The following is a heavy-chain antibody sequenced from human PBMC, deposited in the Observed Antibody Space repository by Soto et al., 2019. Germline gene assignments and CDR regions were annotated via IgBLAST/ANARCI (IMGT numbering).Heavy chain of an antibody. CDR3: XXXXXXYFXWXLXXDY. CDR2: ISGSGGST. V-gene: IGHV3-23*01. J-gene: IGHJ4*02. D-gene: IGHD3-9*01. CDR1: GFTFSSYA. Sequence: EVQLLESGGGLVQPGGSLRLSCAASGFTFSSYAMSWVRQAPGKGLEWVSAISGSGGSTYYADSVKGXXXXXXXXXXXXXXXXXXXXXXXXXXXXXXXXXXXXYFXWXLXXDYWXQGXLVTV.